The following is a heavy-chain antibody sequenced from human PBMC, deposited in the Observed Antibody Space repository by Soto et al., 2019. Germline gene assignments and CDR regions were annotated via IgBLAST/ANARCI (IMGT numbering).Heavy chain of an antibody. CDR2: IYYSGST. V-gene: IGHV4-59*08. CDR1: GGSISSYY. Sequence: SETLSLTCTVSGGSISSYYWSWIRQPPGKGLEWIGYIYYSGSTNYNPSLKSRVTISVDTSKNQFSLKLSSVTAADTAVYYCATTDIASDYWGQGTLVTVSS. CDR3: ATTDIASDY. J-gene: IGHJ4*02. D-gene: IGHD2-15*01.